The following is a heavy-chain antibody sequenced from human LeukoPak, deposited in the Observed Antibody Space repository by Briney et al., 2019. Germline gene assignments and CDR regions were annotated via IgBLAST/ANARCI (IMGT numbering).Heavy chain of an antibody. CDR1: GGSISSSNW. CDR2: IYRSGST. V-gene: IGHV4-4*02. CDR3: ARGALDYYGSGSYYAYYYYGMDV. Sequence: SGTLSLTCAVSGGSISSSNWWSWVRQPPGKGLEWIGEIYRSGSTNYNPSLKSRVTISVDKSKNQFSLKLSSVTAADTAVYYCARGALDYYGSGSYYAYYYYGMDVWGKGTTVTVSS. D-gene: IGHD3-10*01. J-gene: IGHJ6*04.